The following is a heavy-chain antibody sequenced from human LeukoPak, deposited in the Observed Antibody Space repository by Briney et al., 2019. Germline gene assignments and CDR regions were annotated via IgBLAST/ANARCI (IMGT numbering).Heavy chain of an antibody. CDR2: IWYGGNNR. CDR1: GFTFSNFA. CDR3: AKGGPTIVTNVYYLDS. V-gene: IGHV3-30*02. Sequence: GGSLRLSCAASGFTFSNFAMHWVRQAPGKGLEWVALIWYGGNNRYYADSVKGRFTISRDNSNNTLYLQMNSLKGEDTAVYYCAKGGPTIVTNVYYLDSWGQGTLVTVSS. J-gene: IGHJ4*02. D-gene: IGHD4-11*01.